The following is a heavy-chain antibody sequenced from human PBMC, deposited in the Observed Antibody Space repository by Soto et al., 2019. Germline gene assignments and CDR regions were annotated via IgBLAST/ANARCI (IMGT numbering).Heavy chain of an antibody. D-gene: IGHD6-19*01. J-gene: IGHJ4*02. Sequence: QVQLVQSGAAVKKPGASVKVSCKASGYTFTSYDINWVRQATGQGLEWMGWMNPNSGNTGYAQKFQGRVTMTRNTSINTAYMELSSLGSEDTDVYYCARESTVAGNDYWGQGTLVTVSS. CDR3: ARESTVAGNDY. V-gene: IGHV1-8*01. CDR2: MNPNSGNT. CDR1: GYTFTSYD.